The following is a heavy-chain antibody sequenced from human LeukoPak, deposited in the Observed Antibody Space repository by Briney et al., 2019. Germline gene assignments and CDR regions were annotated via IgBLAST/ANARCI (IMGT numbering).Heavy chain of an antibody. CDR2: ISSSSSTI. D-gene: IGHD5-18*01. CDR3: ARSTRIQLWLNPPDY. CDR1: GFTFSSYS. J-gene: IGHJ4*02. Sequence: GGSLRLSCAASGFTFSSYSMNWVRQAPGKGLEWVAYISSSSSTIYYADSVKGRFTISRDNAKNSLYLQMNSLRAEDTAVYYCARSTRIQLWLNPPDYWGQGTLVTVSS. V-gene: IGHV3-48*04.